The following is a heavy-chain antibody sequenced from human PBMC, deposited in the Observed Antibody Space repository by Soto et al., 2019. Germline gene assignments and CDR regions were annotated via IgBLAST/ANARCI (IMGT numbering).Heavy chain of an antibody. Sequence: SETLSLTCAVYGGSFSGYYWSWIRQPPGKGLEWIGEINHSGSTNYNPSLKSRVTISVDTSKNQFSLKLSSVTAADTAVYYCARGTLGPTMPTPNWFDPWGQGTLVTVSS. CDR2: INHSGST. D-gene: IGHD2-2*01. CDR1: GGSFSGYY. CDR3: ARGTLGPTMPTPNWFDP. J-gene: IGHJ5*02. V-gene: IGHV4-34*01.